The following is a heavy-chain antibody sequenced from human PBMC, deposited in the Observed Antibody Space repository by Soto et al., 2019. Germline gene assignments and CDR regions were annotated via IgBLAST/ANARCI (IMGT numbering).Heavy chain of an antibody. D-gene: IGHD3-22*01. CDR3: ARDRAHFYESSGRPDL. J-gene: IGHJ4*02. CDR1: GDSMNNGDYF. CDR2: ISYSGST. V-gene: IGHV4-30-4*01. Sequence: SETLSLTCSVSGDSMNNGDYFWTWIRQTPGKGLQWVGYISYSGSTFYNPSLKTRPAMSVDTSKNQFSVRLRSVTAADTAVYYCARDRAHFYESSGRPDLWGQGMLVTVSS.